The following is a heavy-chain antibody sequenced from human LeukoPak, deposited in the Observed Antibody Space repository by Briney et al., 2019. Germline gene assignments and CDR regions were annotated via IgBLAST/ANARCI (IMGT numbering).Heavy chain of an antibody. CDR2: IKLDGSEK. V-gene: IGHV3-7*03. D-gene: IGHD3-3*01. CDR1: GVTFGKYW. CDR3: ARDQYDTWSRRGNFDS. J-gene: IGHJ4*02. Sequence: GGSLRLSCVASGVTFGKYWMSWVRQAPGKGLEWVANIKLDGSEKNYVDSVKGRFTISRDNTKNSLYLQMNSLRVEDTAVFYCARDQYDTWSRRGNFDSWGQGTLVIVSS.